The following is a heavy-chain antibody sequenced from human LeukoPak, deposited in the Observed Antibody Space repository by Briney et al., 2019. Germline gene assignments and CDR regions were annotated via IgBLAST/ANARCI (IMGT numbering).Heavy chain of an antibody. J-gene: IGHJ4*02. CDR1: GFTFSSYA. CDR3: AKENHDYGMEYYFDY. CDR2: ISGSGGST. Sequence: HPGGSLRLSCAASGFTFSSYAMSWVRQAPGKGLEWVSAISGSGGSTYYADSVKGRFTIFRDNSKNTLYLQMNSLRAEDTAVYYCAKENHDYGMEYYFDYWGQGTLVTVSS. D-gene: IGHD3-16*01. V-gene: IGHV3-23*01.